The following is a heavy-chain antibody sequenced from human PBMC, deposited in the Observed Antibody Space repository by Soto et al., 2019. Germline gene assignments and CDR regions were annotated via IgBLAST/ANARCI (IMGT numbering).Heavy chain of an antibody. CDR1: GYTFTSYD. CDR3: ASRTPGYSYGYLSFYYGMDV. CDR2: MNPNSGNT. D-gene: IGHD5-18*01. J-gene: IGHJ6*02. V-gene: IGHV1-8*01. Sequence: GASVKVSCKASGYTFTSYDINWVRQATGQGLEWMGWMNPNSGNTGYAQKFQGRVTMTRNTSISTAYMELSSLRSEDTAVYYCASRTPGYSYGYLSFYYGMDVWGQGTTVTVSS.